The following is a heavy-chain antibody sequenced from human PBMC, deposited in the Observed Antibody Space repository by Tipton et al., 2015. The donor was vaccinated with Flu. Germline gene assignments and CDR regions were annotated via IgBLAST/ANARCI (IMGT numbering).Heavy chain of an antibody. D-gene: IGHD3-10*01. Sequence: SLRLSCAASGFTFSSYSMNWVRQAPGKGLEWVSSISSSSSYIYYADSVKGRFTISRDNAKNSLYLQMNSLRAEDTAVYYCAREAGITMVRGVIRWFDPWGQGTLVTVSS. CDR2: ISSSSSYI. CDR1: GFTFSSYS. V-gene: IGHV3-21*01. J-gene: IGHJ5*02. CDR3: AREAGITMVRGVIRWFDP.